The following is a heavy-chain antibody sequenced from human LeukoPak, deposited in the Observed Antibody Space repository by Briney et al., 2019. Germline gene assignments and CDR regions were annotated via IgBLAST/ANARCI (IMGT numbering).Heavy chain of an antibody. CDR2: ISGSGGST. CDR1: GFTFSSYA. D-gene: IGHD3-10*01. CDR3: AKSGELWQYYFDY. V-gene: IGHV3-23*01. Sequence: GGFLRLSRAASGFTFSSYAMSWVRQAPGKGLEWVSAISGSGGSTYYADSVKGRFTISRDNSKNTLSLQMNSLRAEDTALYFCAKSGELWQYYFDYWGQGTLVTVSS. J-gene: IGHJ4*02.